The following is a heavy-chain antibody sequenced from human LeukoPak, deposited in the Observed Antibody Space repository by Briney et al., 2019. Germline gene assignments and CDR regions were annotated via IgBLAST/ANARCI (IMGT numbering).Heavy chain of an antibody. CDR1: GGSINSHY. CDR2: VSFSGST. V-gene: IGHV4-59*11. D-gene: IGHD5-24*01. CDR3: TRDRRDGYNYVDI. J-gene: IGHJ4*02. Sequence: SETLSLTCTVSGGSINSHYWSWIRQPPGKGLEWIAFVSFSGSTDYNPSLKSRVTISVDTSKNQFSLKLSSVTAADAAVYYCTRDRRDGYNYVDIWSQGTLVTVSS.